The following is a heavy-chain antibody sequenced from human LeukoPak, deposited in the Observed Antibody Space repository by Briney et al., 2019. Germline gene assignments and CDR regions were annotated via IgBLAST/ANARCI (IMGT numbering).Heavy chain of an antibody. V-gene: IGHV3-23*01. CDR3: AKVGVGYYDSSGYFDY. CDR2: ISGSGGST. D-gene: IGHD3-22*01. Sequence: GGSLRLSCAASGFTFSSYAMSWVRQAPGKGLEWASAISGSGGSTYYADSVKGRFTISRDNSKNTLYLQMNSLRAEDTAVYYCAKVGVGYYDSSGYFDYWGQGTLVTVSS. CDR1: GFTFSSYA. J-gene: IGHJ4*02.